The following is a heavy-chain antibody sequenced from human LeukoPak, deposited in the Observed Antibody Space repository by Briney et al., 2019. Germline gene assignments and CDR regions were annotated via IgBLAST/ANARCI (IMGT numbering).Heavy chain of an antibody. CDR3: ARGTARPLPTYYYDSSGYYYFDY. CDR2: INHSGST. D-gene: IGHD3-22*01. Sequence: SETLSLTCAVYGGSFSGYYWSWIRQPPGKGLEWIGEINHSGSTNYNPSLKSRVTISVDTSKNQFSLKLSTVTAADTAVYYCARGTARPLPTYYYDSSGYYYFDYWGQGTLVTVSS. J-gene: IGHJ4*02. CDR1: GGSFSGYY. V-gene: IGHV4-34*01.